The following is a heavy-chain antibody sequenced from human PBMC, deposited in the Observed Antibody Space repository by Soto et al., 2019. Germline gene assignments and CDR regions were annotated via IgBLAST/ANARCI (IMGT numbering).Heavy chain of an antibody. CDR1: GFTFSSYS. CDR2: ISSGSSYI. D-gene: IGHD3-10*01. Sequence: EVQLVESGGGLVKPGGSLRLSCAASGFTFSSYSMNWVRQAPGKGLEWVSSISSGSSYIYYADSVKGRFTISRDNAKNSLYLQMNGLRAEDTAVYYCAGSSGGSGKLWNYYGMDVWGQGTTVTVSS. V-gene: IGHV3-21*06. CDR3: AGSSGGSGKLWNYYGMDV. J-gene: IGHJ6*02.